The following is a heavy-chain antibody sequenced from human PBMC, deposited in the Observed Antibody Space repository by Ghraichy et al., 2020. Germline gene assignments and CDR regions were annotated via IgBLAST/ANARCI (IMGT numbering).Heavy chain of an antibody. Sequence: LSLTCAASGFIFSNAWMSWVRQAPGKGLEWVGRIKSKTDGGTIDYAAPVKGRFTISRDDSKNTLYLQMNSLKSEDTAVYYCTTDPEWELLSYYYGMDVWGQGTTVTVSS. D-gene: IGHD1-26*01. J-gene: IGHJ6*02. CDR3: TTDPEWELLSYYYGMDV. CDR2: IKSKTDGGTI. CDR1: GFIFSNAW. V-gene: IGHV3-15*01.